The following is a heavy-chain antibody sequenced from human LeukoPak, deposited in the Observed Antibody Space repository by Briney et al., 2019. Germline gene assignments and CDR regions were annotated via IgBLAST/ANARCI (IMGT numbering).Heavy chain of an antibody. CDR1: GFILTELS. CDR3: VTDNYNNHGNFDF. V-gene: IGHV1-24*01. CDR2: FDRETDET. D-gene: IGHD3-10*01. J-gene: IGHJ4*02. Sequence: ASVKVSCKVSGFILTELSVHWLRLAPGKGLEWMGSFDRETDETMYAHQLQGRLTMTEDRSADTASLQLRSLTFEDTAVYYCVTDNYNNHGNFDFWGQGTPVAVS.